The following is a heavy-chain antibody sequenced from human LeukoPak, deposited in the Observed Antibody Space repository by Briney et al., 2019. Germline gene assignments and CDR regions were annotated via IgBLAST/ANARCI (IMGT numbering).Heavy chain of an antibody. V-gene: IGHV4-59*08. CDR3: ARLVDGIYTRLDS. D-gene: IGHD1-26*01. J-gene: IGHJ4*02. CDR2: IFYTGRA. Sequence: KPSETLSLTCTFSRGSISPDHCAWIRQPPGKGLEWIGYIFYTGRARYNPSLESRVTLTVDMSKNQVSLKLSSVTAADTAIYYCARLVDGIYTRLDSWGQGTLVTVSS. CDR1: RGSISPDH.